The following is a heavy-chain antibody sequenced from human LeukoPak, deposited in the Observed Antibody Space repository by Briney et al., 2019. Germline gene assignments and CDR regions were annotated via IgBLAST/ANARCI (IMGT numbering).Heavy chain of an antibody. D-gene: IGHD6-19*01. Sequence: GGSLRLSCAASGFTFSSYGMHWVRQAPGKGLEWVAFIRYDGSNKYYADSAKGRFTISRDNSKNTLYLQMNSLRAEDTAVYYCAKTHGIAVAGTRSFDPWGQGTLVTVSS. CDR3: AKTHGIAVAGTRSFDP. J-gene: IGHJ5*02. CDR1: GFTFSSYG. CDR2: IRYDGSNK. V-gene: IGHV3-30*02.